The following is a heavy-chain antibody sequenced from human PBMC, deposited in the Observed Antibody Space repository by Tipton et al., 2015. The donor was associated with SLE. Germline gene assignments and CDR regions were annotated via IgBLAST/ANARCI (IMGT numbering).Heavy chain of an antibody. CDR2: INHSGST. J-gene: IGHJ4*02. D-gene: IGHD1-1*01. CDR3: ARGGGIVDY. CDR1: GGSFSGYY. Sequence: LSLSCAVYGGSFSGYYWSWIRQPPGKGLEWIGEINHSGSTNYNPSLKSRVTISVDTSKNQFSLRLSSVTAADTAVYYCARGGGIVDYWGQGTLVTVSS. V-gene: IGHV4-34*01.